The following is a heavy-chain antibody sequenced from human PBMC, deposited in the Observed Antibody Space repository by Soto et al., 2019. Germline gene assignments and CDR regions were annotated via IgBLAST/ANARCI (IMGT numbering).Heavy chain of an antibody. CDR3: AKVEDIVVVTHFDY. Sequence: EVQLLESGGGLVQPGGSLRLSCAASGFTFSSYAMSWVRQAPGKGLEWVSTISGSGGSTYYADSVKGRFTISRDNSKNTLYLQMNSLRAEDTAVYSCAKVEDIVVVTHFDYWGQGTLVTVSS. CDR2: ISGSGGST. D-gene: IGHD2-2*01. CDR1: GFTFSSYA. J-gene: IGHJ4*02. V-gene: IGHV3-23*01.